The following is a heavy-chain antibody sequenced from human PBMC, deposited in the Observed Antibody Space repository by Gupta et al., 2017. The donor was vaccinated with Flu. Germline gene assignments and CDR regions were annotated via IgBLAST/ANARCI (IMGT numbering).Heavy chain of an antibody. CDR1: GGSVGSSTSY. J-gene: IGHJ4*02. D-gene: IGHD1-1*01. Sequence: QLQLQESGPGLVKPSETLSLTCTVSGGSVGSSTSYWGWVRQPPGKRLEWIGSIYFGGRPNYSPSLFSRVTVSLDTSKNQFSLRLTSVTAADTAVYFCARLRNGNHFDFCGQGTLVTVSS. CDR3: ARLRNGNHFDF. V-gene: IGHV4-39*01. CDR2: IYFGGRP.